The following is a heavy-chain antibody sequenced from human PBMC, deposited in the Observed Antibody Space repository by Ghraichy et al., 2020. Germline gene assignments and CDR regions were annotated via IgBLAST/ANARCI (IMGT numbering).Heavy chain of an antibody. Sequence: ASVKVSCKASGYTFTGYYMHWVRQAPGQGLEWMGWINPNSGGTNYAQKFQGWVTMTRDTSISTAYMELSRLRSDDTAVYYCARDGGGNYGSGRYYYYYGMDVWGQGTTVTVSS. V-gene: IGHV1-2*04. CDR2: INPNSGGT. CDR3: ARDGGGNYGSGRYYYYYGMDV. CDR1: GYTFTGYY. J-gene: IGHJ6*02. D-gene: IGHD3-10*01.